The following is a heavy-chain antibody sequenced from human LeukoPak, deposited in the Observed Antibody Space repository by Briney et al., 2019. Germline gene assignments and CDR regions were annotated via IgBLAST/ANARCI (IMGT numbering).Heavy chain of an antibody. CDR3: ARKYYYVPDAFDV. Sequence: ASVKVSCKASGYTFTGYYMHWVRQAPGQGLEWMRRINPNSGGTNYAQKFQGRVTMTRDTSITTAYMELSRLRSDDTAVYYCARKYYYVPDAFDVWGQGTMVTVSS. J-gene: IGHJ3*01. D-gene: IGHD3-10*02. V-gene: IGHV1-2*06. CDR1: GYTFTGYY. CDR2: INPNSGGT.